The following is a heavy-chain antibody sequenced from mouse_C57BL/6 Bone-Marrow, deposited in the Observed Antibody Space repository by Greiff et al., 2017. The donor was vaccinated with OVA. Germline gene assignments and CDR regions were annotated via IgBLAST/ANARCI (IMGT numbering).Heavy chain of an antibody. V-gene: IGHV3-6*01. Sequence: EVKLEESGPGLVKPSQSLSLTCSVTGYSITSGYYWNWIRQFPGNKLEWMGYISYDGSNNYNPSLKNRISITRDTSKNQFFLKLNSVTTEDTATYYCARSAVVESWYFDVWGTGTTVTVSS. D-gene: IGHD1-1*01. CDR3: ARSAVVESWYFDV. CDR1: GYSITSGYY. CDR2: ISYDGSN. J-gene: IGHJ1*03.